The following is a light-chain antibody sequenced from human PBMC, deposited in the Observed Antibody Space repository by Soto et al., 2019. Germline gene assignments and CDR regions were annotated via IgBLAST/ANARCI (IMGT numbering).Light chain of an antibody. CDR1: QTIDTR. CDR2: HAS. V-gene: IGKV1-5*01. Sequence: DIQMTQSPSSLSSSVGDRVTITCRATQTIDTRLAWYQQKPGTAPKVLIYHASNLQSGVPSRFSGSGSGTDFTLTISCLQSEDFATYYCQQYYSYPRTFGQGTKVDIK. CDR3: QQYYSYPRT. J-gene: IGKJ1*01.